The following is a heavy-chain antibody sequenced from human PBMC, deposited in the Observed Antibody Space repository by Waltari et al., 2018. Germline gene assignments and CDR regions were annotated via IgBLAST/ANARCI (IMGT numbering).Heavy chain of an antibody. CDR1: GFTFSSSA. J-gene: IGHJ4*02. Sequence: EVQLLESGGGLVQPGGALRLSCAASGFTFSSSAMSWVRQAPGKGLEWVSVIYSGGSTYYADSVKGRFTISRDNSKNTLYLQMNSLRAEDTAVYYCAKDRLAAAGPDCWGQGTLVTVSS. CDR2: IYSGGST. D-gene: IGHD6-13*01. CDR3: AKDRLAAAGPDC. V-gene: IGHV3-23*03.